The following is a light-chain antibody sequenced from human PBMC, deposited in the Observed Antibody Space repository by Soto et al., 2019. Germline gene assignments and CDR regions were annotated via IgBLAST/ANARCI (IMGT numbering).Light chain of an antibody. CDR2: SND. CDR1: RSNIRTNN. CDR3: AAWDDSLNGYV. Sequence: QSVLTQPPSASGTPGQRVTISCSGSRSNIRTNNANWYQQVPGTAPKLLIYSNDQRPSGVPDRFSGSKSGTSASLAISGLQSEDEPDYYCAAWDDSLNGYVFGTGTKVTVL. J-gene: IGLJ1*01. V-gene: IGLV1-44*01.